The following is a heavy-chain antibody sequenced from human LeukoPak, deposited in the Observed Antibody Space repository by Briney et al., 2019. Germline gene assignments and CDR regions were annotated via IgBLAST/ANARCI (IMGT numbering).Heavy chain of an antibody. D-gene: IGHD6-13*01. Sequence: PSETLSLTCAVYGGSFSGYYWSWIRQPPGKGLEWIGEINHSGSTNYIPSLKSRVTISVDTSKNQFSLKLSSVTAADTAVYYCARDPYSSSWSAFDYWGQGTLVTVSS. V-gene: IGHV4-34*01. CDR3: ARDPYSSSWSAFDY. CDR2: INHSGST. CDR1: GGSFSGYY. J-gene: IGHJ4*02.